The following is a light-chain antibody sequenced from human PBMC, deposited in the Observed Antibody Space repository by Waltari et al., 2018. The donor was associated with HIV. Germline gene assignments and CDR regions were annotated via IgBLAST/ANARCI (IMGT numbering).Light chain of an antibody. CDR1: SLRNYF. J-gene: IGLJ2*01. V-gene: IGLV3-19*01. CDR3: NSRDSSGNRVV. Sequence: SSELTQDPAVSVVLGQTVRITCQGDSLRNYFASWYQQKPGQAPILVIYGNTNRPSGIPDRFSGSNSGNAASLTITGAQAGDEADYYCNSRDSSGNRVVFGGGTKLTVL. CDR2: GNT.